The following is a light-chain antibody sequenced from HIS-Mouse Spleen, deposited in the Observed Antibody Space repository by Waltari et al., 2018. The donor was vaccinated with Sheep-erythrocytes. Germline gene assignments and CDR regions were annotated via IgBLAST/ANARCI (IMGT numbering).Light chain of an antibody. CDR3: CSYAGSYNHV. CDR2: YVS. Sequence: QSALTQPRPVSGSPGQSVTIPCTGTSSDVGGYNYVPWYQQHPGKAPKLMIYYVSKRPSGVPDRFSGSKSGNTASLTISGLQAEDEADYYCCSYAGSYNHVFATGTKVTVL. J-gene: IGLJ1*01. CDR1: SSDVGGYNY. V-gene: IGLV2-11*01.